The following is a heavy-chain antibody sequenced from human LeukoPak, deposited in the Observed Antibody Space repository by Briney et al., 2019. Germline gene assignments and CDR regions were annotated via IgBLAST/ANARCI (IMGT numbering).Heavy chain of an antibody. CDR3: ARDPGQSSIAARPFDY. V-gene: IGHV6-1*01. D-gene: IGHD6-6*01. CDR1: GDSVSSNSAA. Sequence: SQTLSLTCAISGDSVSSNSAAWNWIRPSPSRGLEWLGRTYYRSKWYNDYAVSVKSRITINPDTSKNQFSLQLNSVTPEDTAVYYCARDPGQSSIAARPFDYWGQGTLVTVSS. J-gene: IGHJ4*02. CDR2: TYYRSKWYN.